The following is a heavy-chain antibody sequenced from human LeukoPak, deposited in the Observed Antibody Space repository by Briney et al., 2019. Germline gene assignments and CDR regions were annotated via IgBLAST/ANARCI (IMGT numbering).Heavy chain of an antibody. J-gene: IGHJ5*02. Sequence: SETLSLTCTVSGGSISSSSYYWGWIRQPPGKGLEWIGSIYYSGSTYYNPSLKSRVTISVDTSKNQFSLKLSSVTAADTAVYYCAREFPGWFDPWGQGTLVTVSS. CDR1: GGSISSSSYY. CDR2: IYYSGST. CDR3: AREFPGWFDP. V-gene: IGHV4-39*02.